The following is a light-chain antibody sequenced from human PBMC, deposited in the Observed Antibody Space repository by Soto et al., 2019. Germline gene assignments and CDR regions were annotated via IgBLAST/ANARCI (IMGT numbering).Light chain of an antibody. CDR1: QSVGNDF. V-gene: IGKV3-20*01. CDR3: QQYAGSPRT. CDR2: GAS. Sequence: EIVLTQAPGTLSLSPGERATLSCRASQSVGNDFLAWYQQKPGQAPRLLIHGASSRATGIPDRFSGSGSGTDFTLTISRLEPEDFAVYYCQQYAGSPRTFGQGTKVEIK. J-gene: IGKJ1*01.